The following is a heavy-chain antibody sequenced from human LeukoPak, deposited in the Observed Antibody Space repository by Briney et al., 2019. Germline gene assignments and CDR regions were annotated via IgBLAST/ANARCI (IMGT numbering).Heavy chain of an antibody. CDR3: ARPRLLFGSGPILV. Sequence: SEALSLTCAISGASFSGYSWTWIRQPPGKGLEWIGEFSHTGSPIYNPSLKSRVNISIDTSKNQFSLRLTSVTAADTAVYFCARPRLLFGSGPILVWGQGTLVTVSS. CDR2: FSHTGSP. D-gene: IGHD3-10*01. V-gene: IGHV4-34*01. CDR1: GASFSGYS. J-gene: IGHJ4*02.